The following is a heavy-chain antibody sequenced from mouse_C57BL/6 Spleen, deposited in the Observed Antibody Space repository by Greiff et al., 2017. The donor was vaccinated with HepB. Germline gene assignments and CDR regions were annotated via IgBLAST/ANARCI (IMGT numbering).Heavy chain of an antibody. CDR1: GYTFTSYW. V-gene: IGHV1-74*01. Sequence: QVHVKQPGAELVKPGASVKVSCKASGYTFTSYWMHWVKQRPGQGLEWIVRIHPSDSDTNYNQKFKGKATLTVDKSSSPSYMQLSSLTSEDSAVYYCAICYYGSSYDFDYWGQGTTLTVSS. CDR2: IHPSDSDT. J-gene: IGHJ2*01. D-gene: IGHD1-1*01. CDR3: AICYYGSSYDFDY.